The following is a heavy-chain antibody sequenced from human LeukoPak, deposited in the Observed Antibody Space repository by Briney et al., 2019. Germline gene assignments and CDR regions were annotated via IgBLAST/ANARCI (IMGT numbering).Heavy chain of an antibody. D-gene: IGHD2-8*01. Sequence: GGSLRLSCAASGFTFSSYWMSWVRQAPGKGLEWVANIKQDGSEKYYVDSVKGRFTISRDNAKNSLYLQMNSLRAEDTAVYYCAKDWGYCTNGVCYFFDYWGQGTLVTVSS. CDR1: GFTFSSYW. CDR2: IKQDGSEK. CDR3: AKDWGYCTNGVCYFFDY. J-gene: IGHJ4*02. V-gene: IGHV3-7*01.